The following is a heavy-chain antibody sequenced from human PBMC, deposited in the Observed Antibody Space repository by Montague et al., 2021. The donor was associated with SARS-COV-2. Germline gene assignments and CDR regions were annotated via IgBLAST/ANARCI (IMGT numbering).Heavy chain of an antibody. V-gene: IGHV4-34*01. CDR1: GGSLSGYC. D-gene: IGHD3-3*01. CDR2: INHNGNT. CDR3: ARGADYDFWSGYLRGKWFDP. J-gene: IGHJ5*01. Sequence: SETLSLTCAVSGGSLSGYCWAWIRLTPGKGLDWMGDINHNGNTNYNPSLKSRLTISADTSKTQFSLKLNSVTTADTAVYYCARGADYDFWSGYLRGKWFDPWGLGTTVTVSS.